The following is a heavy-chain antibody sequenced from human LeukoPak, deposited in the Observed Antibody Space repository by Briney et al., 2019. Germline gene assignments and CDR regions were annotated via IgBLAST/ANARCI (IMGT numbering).Heavy chain of an antibody. J-gene: IGHJ4*02. V-gene: IGHV4-39*07. CDR2: IYYSGST. CDR3: ARSMMPTTFDY. CDR1: GGSISSSSYY. Sequence: SETLSLTCTVSGGSISSSSYYWGWIRQPPGKGLEWIGSIYYSGSTYYNPSLKSRVTISVDTSKNQFSLKLSSVTAADTAVYYCARSMMPTTFDYWGQGTLVTVSS. D-gene: IGHD3-22*01.